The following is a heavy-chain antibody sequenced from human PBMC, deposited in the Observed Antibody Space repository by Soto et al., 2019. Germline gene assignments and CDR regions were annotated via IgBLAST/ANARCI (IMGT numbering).Heavy chain of an antibody. J-gene: IGHJ6*02. V-gene: IGHV4-30-2*01. CDR3: ARDRYYDFWSGYYRPAGYYYGMDV. Sequence: SETLSLTCAVSGGSISSGGYSWSWIRQPPGKGLEWIGYIYHSGSTYYNPSLKSRVTISVDRSKNQFSLKLSSVTAADTAVYYCARDRYYDFWSGYYRPAGYYYGMDVWGQGTTVTVSS. D-gene: IGHD3-3*01. CDR1: GGSISSGGYS. CDR2: IYHSGST.